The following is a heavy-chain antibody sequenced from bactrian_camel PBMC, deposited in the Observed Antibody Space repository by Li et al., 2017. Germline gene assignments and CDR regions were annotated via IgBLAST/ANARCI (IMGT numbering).Heavy chain of an antibody. D-gene: IGHD3*01. V-gene: IGHV3S40*01. CDR3: ATGPSHEYGEYNY. CDR1: GFIFSVYA. J-gene: IGHJ4*01. Sequence: VQLVESGGGLVEPGGSLRLSCATSGFIFSVYAMTWVRQAPGKEREAVAAIYSAGGTTFYADSVKGRFTISRDNTKNTVYLQMNTLKPEDTAVYYCATGPSHEYGEYNYWGQGTQVTVS. CDR2: IYSAGGTT.